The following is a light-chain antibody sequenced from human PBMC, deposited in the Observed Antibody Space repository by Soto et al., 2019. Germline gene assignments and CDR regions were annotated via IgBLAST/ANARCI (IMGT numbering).Light chain of an antibody. CDR3: QQYNNWPQT. CDR2: GAS. Sequence: EIEMTQSPFTLSVSPGERATLSCRASQSVSSKLAWYQQKPGQAPRLLIYGASTRATGIPARFSGSGSGTEFTLSISSLQSEDFAVYYCQQYNNWPQTFGQGTKVDIK. V-gene: IGKV3-15*01. J-gene: IGKJ2*01. CDR1: QSVSSK.